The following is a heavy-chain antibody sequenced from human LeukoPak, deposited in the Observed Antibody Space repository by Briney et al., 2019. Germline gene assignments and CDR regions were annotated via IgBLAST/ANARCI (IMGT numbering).Heavy chain of an antibody. CDR1: GGTFSSYA. CDR2: IIPILGIA. V-gene: IGHV1-69*04. J-gene: IGHJ6*02. CDR3: ARDSFPGWDGMDV. D-gene: IGHD2-15*01. Sequence: SVKVSCKASGGTFSSYAISWVRQAPGQGLEWMGRIIPILGIANYAQKFQGRVTITADKSTSTAYMELSSLRSEDTAVYYCARDSFPGWDGMDVWGQGTTVTVSS.